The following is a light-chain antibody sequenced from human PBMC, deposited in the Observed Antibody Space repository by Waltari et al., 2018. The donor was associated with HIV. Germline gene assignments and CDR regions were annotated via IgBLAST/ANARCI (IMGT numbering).Light chain of an antibody. V-gene: IGLV3-19*01. J-gene: IGLJ1*01. CDR2: GKN. Sequence: SSELTQDPAVSVALGQTVRITCQGDGLRTYYASWYQQRPGQAPVLVFFGKNNRPSGIPDRFSGSTSGNTASLTITGAQAEDEADYYCNSRDSSGDLYVFGTATKVTVL. CDR1: GLRTYY. CDR3: NSRDSSGDLYV.